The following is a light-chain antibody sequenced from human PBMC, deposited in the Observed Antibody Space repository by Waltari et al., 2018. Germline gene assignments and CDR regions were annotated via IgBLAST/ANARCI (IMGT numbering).Light chain of an antibody. Sequence: IVLTQSPGTLSLSPGERATLSCRASQSVSRSLAWYQQKPGQAPKLLLSGASTRATGIPDRFTGSGSGTDFSLTISSLEPEDFAIYFCQHYVRLPATFGQGTKVEIK. CDR3: QHYVRLPAT. J-gene: IGKJ1*01. CDR1: QSVSRS. V-gene: IGKV3-20*01. CDR2: GAS.